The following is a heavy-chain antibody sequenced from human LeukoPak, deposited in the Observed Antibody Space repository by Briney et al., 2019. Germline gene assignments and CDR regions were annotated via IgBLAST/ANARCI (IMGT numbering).Heavy chain of an antibody. J-gene: IGHJ4*02. CDR2: IVNSGST. Sequence: SETLSLTCTVSSGSISSYYWSWIRQPPEKGLEWIGYIVNSGSTTYNPSLKSRVTISVDTSKNQFSLKLSSVTAADTAVYYCARVREGSSSSWYPVDWGQGTLVTVSS. D-gene: IGHD6-13*01. V-gene: IGHV4-59*12. CDR1: SGSISSYY. CDR3: ARVREGSSSSWYPVD.